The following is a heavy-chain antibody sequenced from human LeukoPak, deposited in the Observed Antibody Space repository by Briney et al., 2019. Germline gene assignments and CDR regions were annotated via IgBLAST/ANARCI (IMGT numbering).Heavy chain of an antibody. CDR2: IKYDGGLA. Sequence: PGGAPRISLAAPRFTLRSYLMNSGRQAPGKGVEWVANIKYDGGLAFYLDSVKGRFTISRDNANDSLFLQMNSLRAEDTALYYCATSDDTAAGPYWGQGTLVIVSS. CDR1: RFTLRSYL. J-gene: IGHJ4*02. CDR3: ATSDDTAAGPY. D-gene: IGHD6-13*01. V-gene: IGHV3-7*02.